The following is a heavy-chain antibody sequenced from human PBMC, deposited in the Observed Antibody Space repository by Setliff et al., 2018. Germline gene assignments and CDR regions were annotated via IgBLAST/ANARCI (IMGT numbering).Heavy chain of an antibody. J-gene: IGHJ4*02. CDR2: IRNKHNSYTT. CDR3: TRDFWPESSGFAFGQ. Sequence: GGSLRLSCAASGFTFSAHYMDWLRQAPGKGLEWVGRIRNKHNSYTTEYAASVKGRFTISRDDSKSIAYLRMNSLKIEDTAVYYCTRDFWPESSGFAFGQWGQGTLVTVSS. D-gene: IGHD3-22*01. CDR1: GFTFSAHY. V-gene: IGHV3-72*01.